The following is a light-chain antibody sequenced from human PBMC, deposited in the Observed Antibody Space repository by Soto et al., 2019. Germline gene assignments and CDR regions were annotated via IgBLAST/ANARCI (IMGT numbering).Light chain of an antibody. Sequence: QSVLTQPPSASASRGDSVKLTCTLSSGHSSYAIAWHQKQPEKGTRYLLNLNKDGSHTKGDGIPDRFSGSSSGAERYLIISRLQSEDEDDYYSQTWGTGFQVFGSGTKLTVL. J-gene: IGLJ2*01. CDR1: SGHSSYA. CDR2: LNKDGSH. V-gene: IGLV4-69*01. CDR3: QTWGTGFQV.